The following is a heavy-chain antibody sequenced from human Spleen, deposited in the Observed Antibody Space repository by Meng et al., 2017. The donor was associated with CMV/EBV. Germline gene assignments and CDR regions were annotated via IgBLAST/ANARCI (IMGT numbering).Heavy chain of an antibody. CDR1: GGFISRYY. Sequence: SETLSLTCTVSGGFISRYYWSWVRQPPGKGLEWIGYIYYSGSTIYNPSLKSRVTMSVDTSKNQFSLKLSSVTAADTAVYYCAREGVDTAMGSYGMDVWGQGTTVTVSS. V-gene: IGHV4-59*01. CDR2: IYYSGST. CDR3: AREGVDTAMGSYGMDV. D-gene: IGHD5-18*01. J-gene: IGHJ6*02.